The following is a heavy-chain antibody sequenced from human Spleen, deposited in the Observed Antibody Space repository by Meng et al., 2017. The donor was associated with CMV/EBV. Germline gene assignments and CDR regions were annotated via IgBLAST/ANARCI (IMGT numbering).Heavy chain of an antibody. D-gene: IGHD2-15*01. V-gene: IGHV1-2*02. CDR2: INPNSGGT. CDR3: ARSAQVGGY. CDR1: GYTFTDYY. Sequence: ASVKVSCKASGYTFTDYYMHWVRQAPGQGLEWMGWINPNSGGTDYAQKFQGRVTMTRDTSISTAYMEVRSLRSDDTAVFYCARSAQVGGYWGQGTLVTVSS. J-gene: IGHJ4*02.